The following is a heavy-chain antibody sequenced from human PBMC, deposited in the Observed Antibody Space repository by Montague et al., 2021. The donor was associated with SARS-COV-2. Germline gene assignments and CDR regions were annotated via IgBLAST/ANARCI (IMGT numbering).Heavy chain of an antibody. J-gene: IGHJ6*02. CDR3: AKDLEYYDILTGYQYSFGMDV. CDR1: GFTFDDYA. Sequence: SLRLSCAASGFTFDDYAMHWVRQAPGKGLEWVSLISGGGGSTYXXXSXXXRFXISRDNSKNSLYLQMNSLRTEDTALSYCAKDLEYYDILTGYQYSFGMDVWGQGTTVTVSS. D-gene: IGHD3-9*01. CDR2: ISGGGGST. V-gene: IGHV3-43*02.